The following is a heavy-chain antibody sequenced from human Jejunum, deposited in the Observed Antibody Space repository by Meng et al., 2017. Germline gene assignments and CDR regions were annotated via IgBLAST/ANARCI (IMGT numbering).Heavy chain of an antibody. V-gene: IGHV3-7*01. Sequence: LVELGWGLVHPGGSLRLSWAGSGFTFRGYWMNWVRQAPGKGLEWVANIKQDGSEKHYVDSVKGRFTISRDNAKNSLYLQMNSLRDEDTAVYHCARDQGSYGNFQHWGQGTLVTVSS. J-gene: IGHJ1*01. CDR2: IKQDGSEK. CDR3: ARDQGSYGNFQH. CDR1: GFTFRGYW. D-gene: IGHD3-16*01.